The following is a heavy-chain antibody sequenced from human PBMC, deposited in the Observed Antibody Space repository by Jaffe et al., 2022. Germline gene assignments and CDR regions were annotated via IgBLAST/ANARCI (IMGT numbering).Heavy chain of an antibody. V-gene: IGHV5-51*01. J-gene: IGHJ6*03. CDR2: IHPGDSDT. CDR3: ARQTYPRYCSSTNSATCYSFHYYYYMDF. Sequence: EVQLVQSGAEVKKPGESLKISCKVSGYSFSDHWIGWVRQMPGKGLEWMGIIHPGDSDTRYSPSFQGQVTISVDKSISTAYLQWSSLKASDSAMYYCARQTYPRYCSSTNSATCYSFHYYYYMDFWGKGTSVTVSS. D-gene: IGHD2-2*01. CDR1: GYSFSDHW.